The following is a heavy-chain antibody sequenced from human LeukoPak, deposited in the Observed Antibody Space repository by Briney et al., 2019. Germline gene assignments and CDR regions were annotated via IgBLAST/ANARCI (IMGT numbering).Heavy chain of an antibody. CDR2: ISGSGGST. CDR1: GFTFSSYA. D-gene: IGHD4-11*01. V-gene: IGHV3-23*01. CDR3: AKGAWEVWDSNSDYYYYGMDV. Sequence: PGASLRLSCAASGFTFSSYAMSWVRQAPGKGLEWVSAISGSGGSTYYADSVKGRFTISRDNSKNTLYLQMNSLRAEDTAVYYCAKGAWEVWDSNSDYYYYGMDVWGQGTTVTVSS. J-gene: IGHJ6*02.